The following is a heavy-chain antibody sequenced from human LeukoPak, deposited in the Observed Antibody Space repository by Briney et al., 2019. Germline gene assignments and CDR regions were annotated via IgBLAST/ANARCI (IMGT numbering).Heavy chain of an antibody. Sequence: GGSLRLSCAASGFTFSSYSMNWVRQAPGKGLEWVSSISSSSSYIYYADSVKGRFTISRDDAKNSLYLQMNSLRAEDTAVYYCARAFGYNYIFDYWGQGTLVTVSS. V-gene: IGHV3-21*01. CDR1: GFTFSSYS. CDR3: ARAFGYNYIFDY. D-gene: IGHD5-24*01. CDR2: ISSSSSYI. J-gene: IGHJ4*02.